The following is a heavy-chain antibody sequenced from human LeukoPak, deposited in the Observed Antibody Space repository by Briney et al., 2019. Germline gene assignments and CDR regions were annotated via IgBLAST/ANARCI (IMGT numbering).Heavy chain of an antibody. CDR3: ARGSNWNSYDY. J-gene: IGHJ4*02. CDR1: GGSISGFH. Sequence: SATLSLTCSVAGGSISGFHWRWSRQTAGKGLEWIGRVSTSGNTFYSPSLEGRVTMSADTSGSHFSLNLTSVTAADTAVYYCARGSNWNSYDYGGQGTLVTVSS. CDR2: VSTSGNT. V-gene: IGHV4-4*07. D-gene: IGHD1-1*01.